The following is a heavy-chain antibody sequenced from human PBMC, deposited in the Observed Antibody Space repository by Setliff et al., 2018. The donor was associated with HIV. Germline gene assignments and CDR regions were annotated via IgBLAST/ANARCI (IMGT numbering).Heavy chain of an antibody. J-gene: IGHJ4*02. Sequence: SETLSLTCTVSGGSIRSSSHYWGWIRQPPGKGLEWIGSLYYSGSTYNNPSLKSRVTISVDATKNQFSLKLTSMTAADTAVYYCARSLLPSITVAGTIGYWGQGSLVTVSS. CDR2: LYYSGST. CDR1: GGSIRSSSHY. D-gene: IGHD6-19*01. V-gene: IGHV4-39*07. CDR3: ARSLLPSITVAGTIGY.